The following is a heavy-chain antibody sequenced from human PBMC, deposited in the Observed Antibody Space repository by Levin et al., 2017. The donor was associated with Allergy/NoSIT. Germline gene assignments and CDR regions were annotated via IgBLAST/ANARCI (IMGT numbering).Heavy chain of an antibody. D-gene: IGHD3-10*01. CDR1: GGSISSSSYY. CDR3: ASRLDVLLWFGEFDY. Sequence: SETLSLTCTVSGGSISSSSYYWGWIRQPPGKGLEWIGSIYYSGSTYYNPSLKSRVTISVDTSKNQFSLKLSSVTAADTAVYYCASRLDVLLWFGEFDYWGQGTLVTVSS. V-gene: IGHV4-39*01. J-gene: IGHJ4*02. CDR2: IYYSGST.